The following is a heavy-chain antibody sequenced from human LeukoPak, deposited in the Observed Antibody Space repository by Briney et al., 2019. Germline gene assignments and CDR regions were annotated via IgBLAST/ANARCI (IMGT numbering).Heavy chain of an antibody. Sequence: GGSLRLSCVASGFTLRSYAMHWVRQAPGKGLEWVIVISSDGTNKYYADSVKGRFTVSRDNSRNTLYLHMSTLRAEDTAVYYCSAQPESLAGAMYSWGQGARSPSPQ. J-gene: IGHJ4*02. CDR3: SAQPESLAGAMYS. CDR1: GFTLRSYA. D-gene: IGHD6-19*01. V-gene: IGHV3-30*14. CDR2: ISSDGTNK.